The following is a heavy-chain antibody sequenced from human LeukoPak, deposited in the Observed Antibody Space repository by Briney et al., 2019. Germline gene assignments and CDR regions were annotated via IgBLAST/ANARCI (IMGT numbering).Heavy chain of an antibody. CDR1: GFTFSSYG. CDR3: ARDLYDSSGPFDY. D-gene: IGHD3-22*01. CDR2: IWYDGSNK. Sequence: PGGSLRLSCAASGFTFSSYGMHWVRQAPGKGLEWVAVIWYDGSNKYYADSVKGRFTISRDNSKNTLYLQMNSLRAEDTAVYYCARDLYDSSGPFDYWGQGTLVTVYS. V-gene: IGHV3-33*01. J-gene: IGHJ4*02.